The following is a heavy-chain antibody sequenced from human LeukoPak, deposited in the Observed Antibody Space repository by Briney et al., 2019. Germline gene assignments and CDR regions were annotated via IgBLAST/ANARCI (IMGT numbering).Heavy chain of an antibody. J-gene: IGHJ4*02. CDR1: GGSFSGYS. V-gene: IGHV4-34*01. CDR3: ARDRGSSGYYY. Sequence: SETLSLTCAVYGGSFSGYSWTWIRQSPGKGLEWIGDINHSGSTNYNPSLKSRVIISVDTSKNQFSLKLSSVTAADTAVYYCARDRGSSGYYYWGQGTLVTVSS. CDR2: INHSGST. D-gene: IGHD3-22*01.